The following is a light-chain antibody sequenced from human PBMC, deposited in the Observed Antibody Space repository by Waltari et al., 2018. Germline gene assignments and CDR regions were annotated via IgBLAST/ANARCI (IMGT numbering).Light chain of an antibody. CDR3: SSDASRIAGL. CDR2: EVS. Sequence: QAALTQSPSVSGSPGQSVTISCTGSSSDLGAYDRVSWYQQYPGKAPKLVIYEVSKRPSGVSDRFSGSKSGNTASLTISGVQAEDEADYYCSSDASRIAGLFGGGTRLTVL. CDR1: SSDLGAYDR. V-gene: IGLV2-14*01. J-gene: IGLJ2*01.